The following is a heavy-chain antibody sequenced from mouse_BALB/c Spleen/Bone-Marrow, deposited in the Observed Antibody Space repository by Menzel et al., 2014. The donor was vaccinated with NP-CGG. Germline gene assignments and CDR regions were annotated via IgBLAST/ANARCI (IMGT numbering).Heavy chain of an antibody. D-gene: IGHD2-1*01. J-gene: IGHJ1*01. CDR2: IRNKAKGYTT. Sequence: EVKLVESGGGLVQPGGSQRLSCATSGFTFTDYYMSWVRQPPGKALEWLGFIRNKAKGYTTEYSASVKGRFTTSRDNSQSILNLQMNPLRAEDSATYYFARDINYGNYWYFDVWGAGTTVTVSS. CDR1: GFTFTDYY. CDR3: ARDINYGNYWYFDV. V-gene: IGHV7-3*02.